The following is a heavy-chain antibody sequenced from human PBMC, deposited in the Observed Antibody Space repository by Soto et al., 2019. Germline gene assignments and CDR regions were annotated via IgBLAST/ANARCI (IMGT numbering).Heavy chain of an antibody. Sequence: SETLSLTCAVSGDSISRGYYWGWIRQSPGKGLEWIASIYRSGTTSYNPSLKSRVTISVDPSKNQFSLMLTAVTAADTAVYYCARTHSGSYYSVFNYWGRGSLVTVSS. CDR2: IYRSGTT. J-gene: IGHJ4*02. CDR3: ARTHSGSYYSVFNY. V-gene: IGHV4-38-2*01. D-gene: IGHD1-26*01. CDR1: GDSISRGYY.